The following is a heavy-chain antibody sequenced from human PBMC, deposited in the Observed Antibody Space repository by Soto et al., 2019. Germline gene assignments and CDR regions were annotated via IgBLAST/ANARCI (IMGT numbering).Heavy chain of an antibody. CDR1: GGSISSYY. D-gene: IGHD3-3*01. J-gene: IGHJ4*02. CDR2: IYYSGST. CDR3: GRVPQSDFWSGFDY. V-gene: IGHV4-59*01. Sequence: PSETLSLTCTVSGGSISSYYWSWIRQPPGKGLEWIGYIYYSGSTNYNPSLKSRVTISVDTSKNQFSLKLSSVTAADTAVYYCGRVPQSDFWSGFDYWGQGTLVTVSS.